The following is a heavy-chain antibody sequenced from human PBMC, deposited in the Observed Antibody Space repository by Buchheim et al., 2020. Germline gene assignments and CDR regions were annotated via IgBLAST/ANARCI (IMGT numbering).Heavy chain of an antibody. D-gene: IGHD5-18*01. Sequence: EVQLVESGGGLVQPGGSLRLSCAASGFTFSSYSMNWVRQAPGKGLEWVSYIISTSNVIYSADSVKGRFTISRDNAENSLYLQMNSLRAEDTAVYYCARVRGSNYGAFDYWGQGTL. V-gene: IGHV3-48*01. CDR3: ARVRGSNYGAFDY. CDR2: IISTSNVI. CDR1: GFTFSSYS. J-gene: IGHJ4*02.